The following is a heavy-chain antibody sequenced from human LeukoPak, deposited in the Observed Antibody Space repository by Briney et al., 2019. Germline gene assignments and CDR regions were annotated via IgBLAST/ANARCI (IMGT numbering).Heavy chain of an antibody. J-gene: IGHJ4*02. V-gene: IGHV4-39*01. CDR3: ARIGVVPADKHFDY. CDR1: GGSISSSSYY. Sequence: SETLSLTCTVSGGSISSSSYYWGWIRQPPGKGLEWIGSIYYSGSTYYNPSLKSRVTISVDTSKNQFSLKLSSVTAADTAVYYCARIGVVPADKHFDYWGQGTLVTVSS. D-gene: IGHD2-2*01. CDR2: IYYSGST.